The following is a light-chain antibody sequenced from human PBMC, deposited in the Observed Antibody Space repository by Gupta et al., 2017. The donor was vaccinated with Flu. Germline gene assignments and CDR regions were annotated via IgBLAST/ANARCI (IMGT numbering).Light chain of an antibody. J-gene: IGKJ4*01. CDR2: DAS. Sequence: SPAHLSLSPGEGATSSCRDSQNVNSYLDWYQQRPGQAPRLLIYDASDRAAGIPDKFSGSGSGTDFTLTSSSRDPEDFAVYYWQQRSNWLTFGGGTMVEVK. CDR1: QNVNSY. CDR3: QQRSNWLT. V-gene: IGKV3-11*01.